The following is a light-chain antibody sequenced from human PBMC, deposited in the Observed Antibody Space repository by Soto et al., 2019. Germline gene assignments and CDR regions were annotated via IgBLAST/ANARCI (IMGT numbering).Light chain of an antibody. V-gene: IGLV1-44*01. J-gene: IGLJ1*01. CDR2: SKI. CDR1: ISNTGSNG. CDR3: ATCDDSRSAQGV. Sequence: QSALTQPPSASGAPRLRVTISCSGSISNTGSNGVNWYQRLPGTAPKLNIYSKIQRPSGVPDRFSGSKSCISACLAISGHQSEDETDYYCATCDDSRSAQGVFGIGTNVPVL.